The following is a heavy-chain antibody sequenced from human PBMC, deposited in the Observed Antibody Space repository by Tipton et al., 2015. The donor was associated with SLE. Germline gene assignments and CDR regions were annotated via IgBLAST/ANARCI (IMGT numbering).Heavy chain of an antibody. J-gene: IGHJ4*02. CDR1: GFTFSSYS. D-gene: IGHD6-13*01. V-gene: IGHV3-21*01. Sequence: SLRLSCAASGFTFSSYSMNWVRQAPGKGLEWVSSISSSSSYIYYADSVKGRFTISRDNAKNSLYLQMNSLRAEDTAVYYCARSRAAGLHYFDYWGQGTLVTVSS. CDR3: ARSRAAGLHYFDY. CDR2: ISSSSSYI.